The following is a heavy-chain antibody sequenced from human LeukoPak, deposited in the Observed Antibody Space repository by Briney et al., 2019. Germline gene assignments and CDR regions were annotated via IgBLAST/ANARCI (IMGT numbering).Heavy chain of an antibody. D-gene: IGHD6-6*01. J-gene: IGHJ4*02. Sequence: PGGSLRLSCAASGFTFSSYTMNWVRQPPGKGLEWVSCIRSSSGYIYYADSEKGRFTISRDNDKNSLYLEINSLRAEPTAVYYCASGVYHFDHWGQGTLVTVSS. CDR2: IRSSSGYI. CDR1: GFTFSSYT. CDR3: ASGVYHFDH. V-gene: IGHV3-21*03.